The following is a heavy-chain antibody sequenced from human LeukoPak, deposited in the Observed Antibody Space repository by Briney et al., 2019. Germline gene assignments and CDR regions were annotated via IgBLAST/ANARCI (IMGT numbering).Heavy chain of an antibody. Sequence: GGSLRLSCAASGFTFSSYGMHWVRQAPGKGLEWVAVISYDGSNKYYADSVKGRFTTSRDNSKNTLYLQMNSLRAEDTAVYYCAKGPITMVYYGMDVWGQGTTVTVSS. J-gene: IGHJ6*02. CDR3: AKGPITMVYYGMDV. D-gene: IGHD3-10*01. CDR2: ISYDGSNK. V-gene: IGHV3-30*18. CDR1: GFTFSSYG.